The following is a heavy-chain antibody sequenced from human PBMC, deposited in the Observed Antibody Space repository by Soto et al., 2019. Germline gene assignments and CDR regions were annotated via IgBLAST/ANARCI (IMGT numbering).Heavy chain of an antibody. J-gene: IGHJ5*02. CDR1: GGSITGANW. V-gene: IGHV4-4*02. CDR3: ARVLRGWFDP. Sequence: SETLSLTCAVSGGSITGANWWTWVRQPPGGGLEWIGEISHSGITNYKASLKSRVTMSVDKTKNDVSLKLTSVTAADTAVYYCARVLRGWFDPWGQGTPVTVSS. CDR2: ISHSGIT.